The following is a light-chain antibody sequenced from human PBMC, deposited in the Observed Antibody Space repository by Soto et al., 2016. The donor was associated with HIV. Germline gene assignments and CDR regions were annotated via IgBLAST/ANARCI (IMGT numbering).Light chain of an antibody. CDR3: QQYNNYLYT. CDR1: QSISSW. V-gene: IGKV1-5*03. J-gene: IGKJ2*01. Sequence: DIQMTQSPSTLSASVGDRVTITCRASQSISSWLAWYQQKPGKAPKLLIYKTSSLESGVPSRFSGSGSGTEFTLTISSLQPDDFATYYCQQYNNYLYTFGQGTKLDDQT. CDR2: KTS.